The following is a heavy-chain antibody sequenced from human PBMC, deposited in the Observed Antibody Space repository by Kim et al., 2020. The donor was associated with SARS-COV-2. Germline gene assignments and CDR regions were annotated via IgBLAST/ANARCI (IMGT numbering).Heavy chain of an antibody. CDR3: ARVPGGNAFDY. J-gene: IGHJ4*02. V-gene: IGHV5-51*01. Sequence: RYSPSFQGQVTISADKSISTAYLQWSSLKASDTAMYYCARVPGGNAFDYWGQGTLVTVSS. D-gene: IGHD1-1*01.